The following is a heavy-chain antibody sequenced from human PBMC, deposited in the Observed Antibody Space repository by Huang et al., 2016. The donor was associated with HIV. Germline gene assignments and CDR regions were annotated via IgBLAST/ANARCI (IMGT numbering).Heavy chain of an antibody. V-gene: IGHV1-69*01. CDR3: ATVDYYDTSGPQRGYFDN. D-gene: IGHD3-22*01. CDR2: IIPNLGTA. CDR1: GGSFRNFA. J-gene: IGHJ4*02. Sequence: QVQLVQSGAEVKKPGSSVKVSCKASGGSFRNFAIGWVRQAPGQGLEWMGGIIPNLGTANSAQKFQGRVTIIADESTSTAYMELSSLRSEDTAVYYCATVDYYDTSGPQRGYFDNWGQGTLVTVSS.